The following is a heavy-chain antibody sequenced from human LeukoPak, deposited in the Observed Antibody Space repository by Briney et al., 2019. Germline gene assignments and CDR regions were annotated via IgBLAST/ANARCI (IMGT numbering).Heavy chain of an antibody. CDR3: AKGHQQKTSGRVFDY. CDR2: ISGSGGST. Sequence: GGSLRLSCAVSGFPFSTFWMSWVRQAPGKGLEWVSAISGSGGSTYYADSVKGRFTISRDNSKNTLYLQMNSLRAEDTAVYYCAKGHQQKTSGRVFDYWGQGTLVTVSS. CDR1: GFPFSTFW. J-gene: IGHJ4*02. V-gene: IGHV3-23*01. D-gene: IGHD6-13*01.